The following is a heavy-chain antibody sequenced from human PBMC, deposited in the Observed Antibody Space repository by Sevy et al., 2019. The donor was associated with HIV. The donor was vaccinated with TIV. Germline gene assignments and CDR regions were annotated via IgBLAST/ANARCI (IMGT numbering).Heavy chain of an antibody. CDR2: IYYSGST. CDR3: ARVGRRGMATIMYYFDY. CDR1: GGSISSYY. Sequence: SQTLSLTCTVSGGSISSYYWSWIRQPPGKGLEWIGYIYYSGSTNCNPSLKTRVTISVDTSKNQFSLKLSSVTAADTAVYYCARVGRRGMATIMYYFDYWGQGTLVTVSS. J-gene: IGHJ4*02. D-gene: IGHD5-12*01. V-gene: IGHV4-59*01.